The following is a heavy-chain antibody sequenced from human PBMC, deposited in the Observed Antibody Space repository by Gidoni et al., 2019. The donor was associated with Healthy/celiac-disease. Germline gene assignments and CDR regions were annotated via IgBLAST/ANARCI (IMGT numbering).Heavy chain of an antibody. CDR1: GFSLSTSGVG. Sequence: QITLKASGPTLVKPTQTLTLTCTFSGFSLSTSGVGVGWIRQPPGKALEWLALIYWDDDKRYSPSLKSRLTITKDTSKNQVVLTMTNMDPVDTATYYCVVYYDFWSGYHFDYWGQGTLVTVSS. CDR2: IYWDDDK. CDR3: VVYYDFWSGYHFDY. V-gene: IGHV2-5*02. J-gene: IGHJ4*02. D-gene: IGHD3-3*01.